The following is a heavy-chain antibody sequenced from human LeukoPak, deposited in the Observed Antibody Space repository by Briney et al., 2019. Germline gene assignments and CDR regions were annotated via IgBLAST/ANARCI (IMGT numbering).Heavy chain of an antibody. CDR1: GGSVSSGSYY. CDR2: IYYSGST. Sequence: SETLSLTCTVSGGSVSSGSYYWSWIRQPPGKGLEWIGYIYYSGSTNYNPSLKSRVTTSVDTSKNQFSLKLSSVTAADTAVHYCASADYYGSDYGMDVWGQGTTVTVSS. J-gene: IGHJ6*02. V-gene: IGHV4-61*01. D-gene: IGHD3-10*01. CDR3: ASADYYGSDYGMDV.